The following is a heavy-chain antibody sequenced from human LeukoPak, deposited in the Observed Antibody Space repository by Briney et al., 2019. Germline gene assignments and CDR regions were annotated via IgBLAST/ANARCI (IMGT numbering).Heavy chain of an antibody. D-gene: IGHD6-13*01. V-gene: IGHV4-59*01. CDR1: GASIRTYY. J-gene: IGHJ4*02. CDR3: ARVTGYVMEDYFDY. CDR2: IYYSGST. Sequence: KPSETLSLTCTVSGASIRTYYWTWIRQPPGKGLEWIGYIYYSGSTNYNPSLKSRVTISVDTSKNQFSLRLSSVTAADTAVYYCARVTGYVMEDYFDYWGQGTLVTVSS.